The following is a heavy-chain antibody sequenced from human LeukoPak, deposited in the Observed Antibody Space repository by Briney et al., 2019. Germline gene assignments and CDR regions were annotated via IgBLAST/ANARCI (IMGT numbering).Heavy chain of an antibody. J-gene: IGHJ3*02. Sequence: ASVKVSCKTSGYTFTNNGISWVRQAPGLGLEWMGWISAYNGNTNYAQKVQGRVTMTTDTSTSTAYMELRSLRFDDTAAFYCARDQSVRLLQTSSTYFKHVFAIWGQGSMVTVSS. D-gene: IGHD6-13*01. V-gene: IGHV1-18*01. CDR2: ISAYNGNT. CDR3: ARDQSVRLLQTSSTYFKHVFAI. CDR1: GYTFTNNG.